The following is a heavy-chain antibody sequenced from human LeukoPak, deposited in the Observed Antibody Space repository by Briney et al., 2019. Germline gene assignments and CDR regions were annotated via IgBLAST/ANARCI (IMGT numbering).Heavy chain of an antibody. CDR3: ARDQVGATFSLDY. D-gene: IGHD1-26*01. Sequence: ASVKVSCKASGYSFVLYGISWVRQAPGQGPEWMGWISTYNGNTKYAEKFQGRVTMTTDTPTSTAYMELRSLRSDDTAVYYCARDQVGATFSLDYWGQGTLVTVSS. CDR1: GYSFVLYG. CDR2: ISTYNGNT. V-gene: IGHV1-18*01. J-gene: IGHJ4*02.